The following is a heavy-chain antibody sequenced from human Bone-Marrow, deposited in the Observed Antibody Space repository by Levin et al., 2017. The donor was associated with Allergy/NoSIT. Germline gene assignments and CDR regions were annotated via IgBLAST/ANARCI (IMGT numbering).Heavy chain of an antibody. Sequence: VASVKVSCKASGYTFTDHYMHWVRQAPGEGLEWMGWMNPESGVTTYPQKFQGRVTMTRDTSINTAHMELTSLTSDDTAVYYCARGKLRELLGFDFWGQGTLVTVSS. V-gene: IGHV1-2*02. J-gene: IGHJ4*02. CDR2: MNPESGVT. CDR1: GYTFTDHY. D-gene: IGHD1-7*01. CDR3: ARGKLRELLGFDF.